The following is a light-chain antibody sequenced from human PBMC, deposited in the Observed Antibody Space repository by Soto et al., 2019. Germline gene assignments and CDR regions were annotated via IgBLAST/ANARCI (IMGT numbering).Light chain of an antibody. CDR1: SSNIGAGYD. J-gene: IGLJ3*02. CDR3: QSYDSSLNGV. Sequence: QSVLTQPPSVSGAPGQSVTISCTGSSSNIGAGYDVHWYQRLPGAAPRLLIYGNNHRPSGVPYRFSASRSGPSASLAITGLQAEDEADYYCQSYDSSLNGVFGGGTKVTVL. V-gene: IGLV1-40*01. CDR2: GNN.